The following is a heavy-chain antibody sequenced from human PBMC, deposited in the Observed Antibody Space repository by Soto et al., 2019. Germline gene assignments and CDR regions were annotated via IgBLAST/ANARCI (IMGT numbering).Heavy chain of an antibody. J-gene: IGHJ6*03. D-gene: IGHD2-2*01. V-gene: IGHV3-48*01. CDR2: ICSSSSTI. Sequence: GGSLRLSCAASGFTFSRYSLNWARQAPGKWLEWVSYICSSSSTIYFADSVKGRFTISRDNAKNSLYLQMNSLRAEDTAVYYCASLEPVVPAASYYYMDVWGKGT. CDR3: ASLEPVVPAASYYYMDV. CDR1: GFTFSRYS.